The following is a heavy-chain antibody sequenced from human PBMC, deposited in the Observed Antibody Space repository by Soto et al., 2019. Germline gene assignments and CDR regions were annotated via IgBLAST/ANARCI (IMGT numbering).Heavy chain of an antibody. V-gene: IGHV6-1*01. CDR2: TYYRSKWYN. CDR1: GDSVSSNSAA. J-gene: IGHJ4*02. Sequence: QVQLQQSGPGLVKPSQTLSLTCAISGDSVSSNSAAWNWIRQSPSRGLEWLGRTYYRSKWYNDYAVSVKSRITINPATSKNQFSLQLNSVTPEDTAVYYCARGYGGYSSSWYEYYFDYWGQGTLVTVSS. D-gene: IGHD6-13*01. CDR3: ARGYGGYSSSWYEYYFDY.